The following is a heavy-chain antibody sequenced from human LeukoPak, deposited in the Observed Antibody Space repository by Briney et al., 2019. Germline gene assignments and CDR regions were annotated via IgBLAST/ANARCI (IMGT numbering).Heavy chain of an antibody. V-gene: IGHV3-21*01. J-gene: IGHJ3*02. CDR1: GFTFSGSA. CDR2: ISSSSSYI. CDR3: ARYYGSGSYYSADAFNI. D-gene: IGHD3-10*01. Sequence: GGSLKLSCAASGFTFSGSAMHWVRQAPGKGLEWVSSISSSSSYIYYADSVKGRFTISRDNAKNSLYLQMNSLRAEDTAVYYCARYYGSGSYYSADAFNIWGQGTMVTVSS.